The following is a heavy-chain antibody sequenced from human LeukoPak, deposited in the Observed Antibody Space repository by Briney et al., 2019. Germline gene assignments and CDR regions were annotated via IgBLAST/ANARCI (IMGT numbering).Heavy chain of an antibody. Sequence: GGSLRLSCLASGFTFSNTWMNWVRQAPGKGLEWVARIRSKRDGGTTDYAAPVKGRFTISRDDSKNTMYLQMNSMKAEDTAVYYCARDWYYAFDFWGQGTMVTVSS. V-gene: IGHV3-15*07. D-gene: IGHD2-21*02. CDR1: GFTFSNTW. CDR3: ARDWYYAFDF. J-gene: IGHJ3*01. CDR2: IRSKRDGGTT.